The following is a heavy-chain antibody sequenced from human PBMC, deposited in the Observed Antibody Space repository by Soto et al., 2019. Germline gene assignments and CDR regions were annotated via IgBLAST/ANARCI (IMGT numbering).Heavy chain of an antibody. V-gene: IGHV3-7*01. Sequence: GGSLRLSCAASGFTFSSYWMSWVRQAPGKGLGWVANIKQDGSEKYYVDSVKGRFTISRGNAKDSLYLQMNSLRAEDTAVYYCARDMMVRGVIINDYYYMDVWGKGTTVTVSS. CDR3: ARDMMVRGVIINDYYYMDV. J-gene: IGHJ6*03. D-gene: IGHD3-10*01. CDR2: IKQDGSEK. CDR1: GFTFSSYW.